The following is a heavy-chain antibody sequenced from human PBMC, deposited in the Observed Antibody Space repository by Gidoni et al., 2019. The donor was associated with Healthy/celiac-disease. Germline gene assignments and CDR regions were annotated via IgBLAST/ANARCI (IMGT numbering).Heavy chain of an antibody. J-gene: IGHJ5*02. V-gene: IGHV1-2*02. D-gene: IGHD2-8*01. Sequence: QVQLVQSGAEVKKPGASVKVSCKASGYTFTGYYLHWVRQAPGQGLEWMGWINPNSGGTNYAQKFQGRVTMTRDTSISTAYMELSRLRSDDTAVYYCARDPVYCTNGVCYGWFDPWGQGTLVTVSS. CDR3: ARDPVYCTNGVCYGWFDP. CDR2: INPNSGGT. CDR1: GYTFTGYY.